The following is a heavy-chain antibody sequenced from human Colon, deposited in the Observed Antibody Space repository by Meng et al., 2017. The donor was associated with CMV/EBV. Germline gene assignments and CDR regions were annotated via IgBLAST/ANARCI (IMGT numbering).Heavy chain of an antibody. J-gene: IGHJ4*02. V-gene: IGHV4-4*07. D-gene: IGHD3-10*01. Sequence: QVQLQESGPRLVKPSEPLSLTCTVFGDSIKNYYWTWLRQPAGKGLEWLGRIHYSGGTDDNPSLKSRVTLSIDTSKNQLSLKIYSVTAADTAVYYCARAGARGVPVDLWGQGTLVTVSS. CDR3: ARAGARGVPVDL. CDR2: IHYSGGT. CDR1: GDSIKNYY.